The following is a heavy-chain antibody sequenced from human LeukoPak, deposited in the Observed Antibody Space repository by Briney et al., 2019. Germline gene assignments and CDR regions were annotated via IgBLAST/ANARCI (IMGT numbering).Heavy chain of an antibody. CDR2: IIPIFGTA. CDR1: GGTFSRYA. CDR3: ARDQEVYYYGSGSSLYI. V-gene: IGHV1-69*05. Sequence: GASVKVSCKASGGTFSRYAISWVRQAPGQGLEWMGRIIPIFGTANYAQKFQGRVTVTTDESTSTAYMELSSLRSEDTAVYYCARDQEVYYYGSGSSLYIWGQGTMVTVSS. J-gene: IGHJ3*02. D-gene: IGHD3-10*01.